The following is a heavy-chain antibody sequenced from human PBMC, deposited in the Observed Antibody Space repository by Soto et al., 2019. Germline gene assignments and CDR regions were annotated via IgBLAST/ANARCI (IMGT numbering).Heavy chain of an antibody. CDR2: INAGDGDT. CDR3: ARVELIVVVPAALGMDV. J-gene: IGHJ6*02. Sequence: GAAVKVSCKTSGYTLTSYAMHWVRQAPGQRLEWMGWINAGDGDTKYSQKFQGRVTITRDTFANTAYMELRSLRSDDTAVYYCARVELIVVVPAALGMDVWGQGTTVTVSS. CDR1: GYTLTSYA. D-gene: IGHD2-2*01. V-gene: IGHV1-3*01.